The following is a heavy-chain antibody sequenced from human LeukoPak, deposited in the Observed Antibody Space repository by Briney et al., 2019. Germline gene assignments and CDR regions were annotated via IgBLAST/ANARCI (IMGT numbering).Heavy chain of an antibody. D-gene: IGHD2-21*02. Sequence: GGSLRLSCAASGFTFSSYSTNWVRQAPGKGLEWVANIKEDASQIGYIDSVKGRFTISRDNARNSVYLQMDSLRVEDTAVYYCVKDTWAVVTAILDYWGQGTLVTVSS. V-gene: IGHV3-7*01. CDR3: VKDTWAVVTAILDY. J-gene: IGHJ4*02. CDR1: GFTFSSYS. CDR2: IKEDASQI.